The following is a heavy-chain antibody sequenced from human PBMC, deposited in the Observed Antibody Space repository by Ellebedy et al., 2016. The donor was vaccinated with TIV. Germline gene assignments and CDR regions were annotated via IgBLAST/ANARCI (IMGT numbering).Heavy chain of an antibody. Sequence: GGSLRLXXAASGFTFSSYWMHWVRQAPGKGLVWVSRINSDETSTSYADSVKDRFTISRDNAKNSLYLQMNSLRAEDTAVYYCARESVVIAYNWFDPWGQGTLVTVSS. CDR1: GFTFSSYW. CDR3: ARESVVIAYNWFDP. CDR2: INSDETST. D-gene: IGHD2-21*01. V-gene: IGHV3-74*01. J-gene: IGHJ5*02.